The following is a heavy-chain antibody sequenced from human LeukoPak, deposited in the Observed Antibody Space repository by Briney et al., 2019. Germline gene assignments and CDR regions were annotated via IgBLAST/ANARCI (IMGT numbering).Heavy chain of an antibody. CDR2: ISSSSSYI. Sequence: GGSLRLSCAASGFTFSSYSMNWVRQAPGKGLEWVSSISSSSSYIYYADSVKGRFTISRDNAKNSLYLQMNSLRAEDTAVYYCARDGAASGWYVPVVDYWGQGTPVTVSS. CDR3: ARDGAASGWYVPVVDY. V-gene: IGHV3-21*01. CDR1: GFTFSSYS. D-gene: IGHD6-19*01. J-gene: IGHJ4*02.